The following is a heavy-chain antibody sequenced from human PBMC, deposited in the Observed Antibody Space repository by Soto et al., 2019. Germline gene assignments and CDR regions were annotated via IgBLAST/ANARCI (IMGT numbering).Heavy chain of an antibody. D-gene: IGHD2-2*01. CDR3: ARQIVVVPAAGEYYYGMDV. Sequence: GASVKVSCKASGYTFTSYWIGWVRQMPGKGLEWMGIIYPGDSDTRYSPSFQGQVTISADKSISTAYLQWSSLKASDTAMYYCARQIVVVPAAGEYYYGMDVWGQGTTVTVSS. CDR2: IYPGDSDT. J-gene: IGHJ6*02. CDR1: GYTFTSYW. V-gene: IGHV5-51*01.